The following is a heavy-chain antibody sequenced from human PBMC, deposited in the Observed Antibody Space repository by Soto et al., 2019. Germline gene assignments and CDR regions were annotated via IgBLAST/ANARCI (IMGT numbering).Heavy chain of an antibody. V-gene: IGHV3-23*01. D-gene: IGHD3-3*01. CDR3: ANAIFEVVPPRWLY. Sequence: PGGSLRLSCAASGFTFSTYGMSWGRQAPGKGLEWVSAVSASGGSTYYADSVKGRFTISRDNSKNTLYLQMHSLTAEDTAIYYCANAIFEVVPPRWLYWGQGTLVTVSS. CDR1: GFTFSTYG. J-gene: IGHJ4*02. CDR2: VSASGGST.